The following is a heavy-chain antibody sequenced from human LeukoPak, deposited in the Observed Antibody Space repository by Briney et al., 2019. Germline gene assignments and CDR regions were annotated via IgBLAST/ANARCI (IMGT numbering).Heavy chain of an antibody. V-gene: IGHV3-30*02. CDR1: GFTFSSYG. CDR2: IRYDGSNK. Sequence: QPGGSLRLSCAASGFTFSSYGMHWVRQAPGKGLEWVAFIRYDGSNKYYADSVKGRFTISRDNSKNTLYLQMNSLRAEDTAVYYCAKDQDSGSLGVDYYFDYWGQGTMVTVSS. CDR3: AKDQDSGSLGVDYYFDY. J-gene: IGHJ4*02. D-gene: IGHD1-26*01.